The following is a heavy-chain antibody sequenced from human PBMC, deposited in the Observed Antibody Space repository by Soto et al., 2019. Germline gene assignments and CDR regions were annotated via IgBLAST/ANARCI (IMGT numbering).Heavy chain of an antibody. D-gene: IGHD4-17*01. CDR3: ARDVDADFRTDFDY. V-gene: IGHV3-73*01. CDR1: GFTFGASA. J-gene: IGHJ4*02. Sequence: GGSLRLSCAASGFTFGASALQWVRQASGKGLEWLGRIGSKGETYATAYAASVKGRFTTSRDDSKNTAYLQMNSLRDEDTALYYCARDVDADFRTDFDYWGRGTLVTVSS. CDR2: IGSKGETYAT.